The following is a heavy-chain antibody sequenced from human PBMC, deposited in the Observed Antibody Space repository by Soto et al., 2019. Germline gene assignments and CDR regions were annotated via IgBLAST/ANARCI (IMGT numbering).Heavy chain of an antibody. CDR2: INSDGSGT. D-gene: IGHD1-1*01. Sequence: GGSLRLSCAASGFTFSSYWMHWVRQAPGKGLVWVSRINSDGSGTSYADSVKGRFTISRDNAKNTLYLQMNSLRAEDTAVYYWARERGNWNSEVYFDYWGQGSQFTVSS. J-gene: IGHJ4*02. V-gene: IGHV3-74*01. CDR3: ARERGNWNSEVYFDY. CDR1: GFTFSSYW.